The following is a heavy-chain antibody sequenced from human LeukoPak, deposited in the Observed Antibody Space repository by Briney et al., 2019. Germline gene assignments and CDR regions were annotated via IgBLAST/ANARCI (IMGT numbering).Heavy chain of an antibody. CDR3: ATAYYDFWSGYLGY. Sequence: GGSLRLSCAASGFTFSSYWMSWVRQAPGKGLEWVANIKQDGSEKYYVDSVKGRFTISRDNAKNSLYLQMNSLRAEDTAVYYCATAYYDFWSGYLGYWGQGTLVTVSS. CDR2: IKQDGSEK. J-gene: IGHJ4*02. V-gene: IGHV3-7*01. CDR1: GFTFSSYW. D-gene: IGHD3-3*01.